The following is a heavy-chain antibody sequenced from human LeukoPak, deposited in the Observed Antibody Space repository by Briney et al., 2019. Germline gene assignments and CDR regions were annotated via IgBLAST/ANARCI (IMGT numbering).Heavy chain of an antibody. CDR1: GFTFSDYY. J-gene: IGHJ6*03. CDR2: ISASRDIT. CDR3: VRGSLASGVVVYYYYYLDV. D-gene: IGHD3-3*01. V-gene: IGHV3-11*06. Sequence: GGSLRLSCAASGFTFSDYYMSWIRQAPGMGLEWLSYISASRDITYYADSVKGRFTISRDNAKNSLYLQMNSLRAEDTAVYYCVRGSLASGVVVYYYYYLDVWGKGTTVTVSS.